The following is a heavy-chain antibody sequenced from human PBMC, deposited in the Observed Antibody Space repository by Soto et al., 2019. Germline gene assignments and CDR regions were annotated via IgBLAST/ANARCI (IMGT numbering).Heavy chain of an antibody. CDR1: GYTFTSYG. V-gene: IGHV1-18*01. Sequence: QVQLVQSGAEVKKPGASVKVSCKASGYTFTSYGISWVRQAPGQGLEWMGWISAYNGNTNYAQKLQGRVTMTTDTTSRTAYMELRSLRSDDTAVYYCARDGGYCSGGSCYLARGNYYGMDVWGQGTTVTVSS. D-gene: IGHD2-15*01. CDR2: ISAYNGNT. CDR3: ARDGGYCSGGSCYLARGNYYGMDV. J-gene: IGHJ6*02.